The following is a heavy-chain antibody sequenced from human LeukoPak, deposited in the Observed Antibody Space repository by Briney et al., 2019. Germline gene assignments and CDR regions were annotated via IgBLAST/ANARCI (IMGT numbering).Heavy chain of an antibody. CDR3: AKDRDNYGDYMYFYMDD. CDR1: GFTFSSYA. V-gene: IGHV3-23*01. CDR2: LSTSGGST. J-gene: IGHJ6*03. Sequence: GGSLRLSCAASGFTFSSYAMGWVRQAPGKGLEWVSALSTSGGSTYYADSVKGRFTISRDNSKNTLYLQMNSLRAEDTAVYYCAKDRDNYGDYMYFYMDDWGKGTTVTVSS. D-gene: IGHD4-17*01.